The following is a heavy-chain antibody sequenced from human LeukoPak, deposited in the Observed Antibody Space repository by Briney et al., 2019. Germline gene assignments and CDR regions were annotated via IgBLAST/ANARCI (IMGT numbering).Heavy chain of an antibody. CDR1: GYSFTSYW. Sequence: GESLKISCKASGYSFTSYWIGWVRQMPGKGLEWMGIIYPGDSDTRYSPSFQGQVTISADKSIRTAYLQWSSLKASGTAIYYCARGDYSNQYYFDSWGQGTQVTVSS. CDR2: IYPGDSDT. D-gene: IGHD4-11*01. J-gene: IGHJ4*02. V-gene: IGHV5-51*01. CDR3: ARGDYSNQYYFDS.